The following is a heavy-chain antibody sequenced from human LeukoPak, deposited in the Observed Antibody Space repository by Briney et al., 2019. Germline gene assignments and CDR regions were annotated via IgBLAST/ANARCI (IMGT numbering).Heavy chain of an antibody. V-gene: IGHV3-30*02. CDR1: GFTFSSYG. D-gene: IGHD6-13*01. Sequence: PGGSLRLSCTASGFTFSSYGMHWVRQAPGKGLEWVAIIQYDGSNEYYVDSVQGRFTISRDNSKNTLYLQMNSLRTEDTAVYYCAKERYSSSSLFAITPFDYWGQGTLVTVSS. CDR2: IQYDGSNE. J-gene: IGHJ4*02. CDR3: AKERYSSSSLFAITPFDY.